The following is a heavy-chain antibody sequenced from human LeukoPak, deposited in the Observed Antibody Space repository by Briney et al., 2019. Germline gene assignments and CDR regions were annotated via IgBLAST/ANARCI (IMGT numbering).Heavy chain of an antibody. Sequence: KPSGTLSLTCAVSGGSISSSNWWSWVRQPPGKGLEWIGEIYHSGSTNYNPSLKSRVTISVDKSKNQFSLKLSSVTAADTAVYYCARDPAYGDSRLSYGMDVWGQGTTVTVSS. CDR2: IYHSGST. J-gene: IGHJ6*02. D-gene: IGHD4-17*01. CDR1: GGSISSSNW. CDR3: ARDPAYGDSRLSYGMDV. V-gene: IGHV4-4*02.